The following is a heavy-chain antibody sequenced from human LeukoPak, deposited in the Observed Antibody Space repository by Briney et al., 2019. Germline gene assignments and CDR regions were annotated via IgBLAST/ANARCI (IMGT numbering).Heavy chain of an antibody. CDR3: ARGEATTYYYYGMDV. J-gene: IGHJ6*02. CDR2: INAGNGNT. V-gene: IGHV1-3*01. CDR1: GYTFTSYA. Sequence: ASVKVSCKASGYTFTSYAMHWVRQAPGQRLEWMGWINAGNGNTKYSQKFQGRVTITRDTSASTAYMELSSLRSEDTAVYYYARGEATTYYYYGMDVWGQGTAVIVSS. D-gene: IGHD1-1*01.